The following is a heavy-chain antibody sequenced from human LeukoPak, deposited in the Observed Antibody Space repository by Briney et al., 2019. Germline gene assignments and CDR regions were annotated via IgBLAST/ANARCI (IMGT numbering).Heavy chain of an antibody. Sequence: GASVKVSCKASGYTFTSYGISWVRQAPGQGLEWMGWISAYNGNTNYAQKLQGRVTMTTDTSTSTAYMELSRLRSDDTAVYYCARGDSSYYYYYMDVWGKGTTVTVSS. D-gene: IGHD6-13*01. J-gene: IGHJ6*03. CDR2: ISAYNGNT. CDR3: ARGDSSYYYYYMDV. CDR1: GYTFTSYG. V-gene: IGHV1-18*01.